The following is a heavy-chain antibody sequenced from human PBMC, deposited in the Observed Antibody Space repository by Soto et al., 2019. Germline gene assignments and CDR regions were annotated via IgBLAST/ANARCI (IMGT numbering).Heavy chain of an antibody. V-gene: IGHV1-8*01. CDR1: GYTFSNYD. CDR2: VNPHNGDT. CDR3: AKVSRKGSAIDLDY. D-gene: IGHD3-10*01. Sequence: QVQLVQSGAELKKPGASVKVSCKASGYTFSNYDMNWVRQATGQGPEWIGWVNPHNGDTGYAQKFQARVPRTTDISTTTAYLELPRLRSEDTAIYYCAKVSRKGSAIDLDYWGQGTLITVSS. J-gene: IGHJ4*02.